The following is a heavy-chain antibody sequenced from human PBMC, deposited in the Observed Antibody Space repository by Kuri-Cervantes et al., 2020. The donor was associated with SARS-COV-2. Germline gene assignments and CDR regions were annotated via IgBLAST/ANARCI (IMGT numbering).Heavy chain of an antibody. J-gene: IGHJ5*02. V-gene: IGHV3-30-3*01. D-gene: IGHD3-3*01. Sequence: GESLKISCAASGFTFSSYAMHWVRQAPGKGLEWVAVISYDGSNKYYADSVKGRFTISRDNSKNTLYLQMNSLRAEDTAVYYCAKGPLGHYDFWSGSDYNWFDPWGQGTLVTVSS. CDR1: GFTFSSYA. CDR3: AKGPLGHYDFWSGSDYNWFDP. CDR2: ISYDGSNK.